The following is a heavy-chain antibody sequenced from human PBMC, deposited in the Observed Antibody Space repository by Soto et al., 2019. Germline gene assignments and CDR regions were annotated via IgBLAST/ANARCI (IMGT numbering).Heavy chain of an antibody. V-gene: IGHV3-23*01. J-gene: IGHJ3*02. CDR3: VKEVETVRRGAFAI. Sequence: GRNLRISCATYGDSLHDDSISCVRQSPGKKIEWGSAIAFTGSATYYADSVEWPLTSSREKSKHIGYLQMKSLRVDVTALYYCVKEVETVRRGAFAIWG. CDR1: GDSLHDDS. D-gene: IGHD5-18*01. CDR2: IAFTGSAT.